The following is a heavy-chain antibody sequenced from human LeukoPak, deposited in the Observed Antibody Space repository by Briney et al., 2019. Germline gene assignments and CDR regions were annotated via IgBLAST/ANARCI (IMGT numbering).Heavy chain of an antibody. CDR3: AKTASYDFWSKDWFDP. V-gene: IGHV3-9*01. D-gene: IGHD3-3*01. J-gene: IGHJ5*02. CDR1: GFTFDDYA. CDR2: ISWNSGSI. Sequence: GGSLRLSCAASGFTFDDYAMHWGRQAPGEGLGWVSGISWNSGSIGYADSVKGRFTISRDNAKNSLYLQINSLRAEDTALYYCAKTASYDFWSKDWFDPWGQGTLVTVSS.